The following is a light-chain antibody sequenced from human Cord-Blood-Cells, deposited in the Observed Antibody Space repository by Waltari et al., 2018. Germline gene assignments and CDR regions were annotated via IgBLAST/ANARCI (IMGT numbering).Light chain of an antibody. CDR2: GAS. J-gene: IGKJ4*01. Sequence: EIVMTQSPATLSVSPGERAPLSCRASQSVSSNLAWYQQKPGQAHRLLIYGASTRATGIPARFSGSGSGTEFTRTISSLQSEDFAVYYCQQYNNWLTFGGGTKVEIK. CDR3: QQYNNWLT. CDR1: QSVSSN. V-gene: IGKV3-15*01.